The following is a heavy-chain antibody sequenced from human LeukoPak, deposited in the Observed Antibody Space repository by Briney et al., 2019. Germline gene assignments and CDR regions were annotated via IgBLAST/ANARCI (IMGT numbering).Heavy chain of an antibody. CDR3: ARCFYSSGYTFDY. J-gene: IGHJ4*02. Sequence: GGSLRLSCAASGLTLSSYEMNWVRQAPGKGLEMVSYISSSGRTIYYADSVKGRFTISRDNAKNSLYLQMNSLRAEDTAVYYCARCFYSSGYTFDYWGQGTLVTVSS. D-gene: IGHD6-19*01. V-gene: IGHV3-48*03. CDR2: ISSSGRTI. CDR1: GLTLSSYE.